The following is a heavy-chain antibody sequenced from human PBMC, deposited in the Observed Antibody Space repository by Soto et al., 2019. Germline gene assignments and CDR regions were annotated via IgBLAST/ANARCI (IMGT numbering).Heavy chain of an antibody. J-gene: IGHJ6*02. CDR1: GFTFSSYS. Sequence: PGGSLRLSCAASGFTFSSYSMNWVRQAPGKGLEWVSYISSSSSTIYYADSVKGRFTISRDNAKNSLYLQMNSLRDEDTAVYYCAREGGGDLLYYYYGMDGWGQVPTVTVSS. D-gene: IGHD2-21*02. CDR3: AREGGGDLLYYYYGMDG. CDR2: ISSSSSTI. V-gene: IGHV3-48*02.